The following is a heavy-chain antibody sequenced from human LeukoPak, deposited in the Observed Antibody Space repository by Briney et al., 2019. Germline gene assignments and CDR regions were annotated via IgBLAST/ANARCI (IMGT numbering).Heavy chain of an antibody. CDR2: ISGSGGST. CDR3: AKGTMIVD. Sequence: GLEGVSAISGSGGSTYYADSVKGRFTISRDNSKNTLYLQMNSLRAEDTAVYYCAKGTMIVDWGQGTLVTVSS. V-gene: IGHV3-23*01. D-gene: IGHD3-22*01. J-gene: IGHJ4*02.